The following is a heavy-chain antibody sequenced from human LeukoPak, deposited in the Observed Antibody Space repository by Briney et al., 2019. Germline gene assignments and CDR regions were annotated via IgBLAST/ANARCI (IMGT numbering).Heavy chain of an antibody. J-gene: IGHJ4*02. CDR3: ARDLAYSRLDY. D-gene: IGHD5-18*01. CDR2: INPDGSEK. V-gene: IGHV3-7*01. CDR1: GLTFSSYW. Sequence: GGSLRLSCAASGLTFSSYWMHWVRQAPGKGLEWVASINPDGSEKYSVDSVEGRFTISRDNAKNLLYLQVNSLRVEDTAFYYCARDLAYSRLDYWGQGMLVTVSS.